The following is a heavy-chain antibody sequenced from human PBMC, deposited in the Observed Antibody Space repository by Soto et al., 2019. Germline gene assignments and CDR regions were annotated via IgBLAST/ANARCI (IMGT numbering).Heavy chain of an antibody. CDR3: AKDDTAGVVVTTFDH. CDR2: ISDSGDKT. J-gene: IGHJ4*02. CDR1: GFTFSAYA. V-gene: IGHV3-23*01. Sequence: EVQLLESGGGLVQPGGSLRLSCAASGFTFSAYAMSWVRQAPGKGLEWVSAISDSGDKTFYIDSVKGRFTISRDNSKNTIYLQMNSLRDEDTAVYYCAKDDTAGVVVTTFDHWGQGTLFAVSS. D-gene: IGHD2-21*02.